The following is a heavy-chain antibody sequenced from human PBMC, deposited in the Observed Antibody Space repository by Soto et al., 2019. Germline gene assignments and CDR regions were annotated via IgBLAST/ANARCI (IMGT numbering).Heavy chain of an antibody. D-gene: IGHD2-15*01. CDR2: ISAYNGNT. CDR1: GYTFTSYG. V-gene: IGHV1-18*01. J-gene: IGHJ4*02. Sequence: ASVKVSCKASGYTFTSYGISWVRQAPGQGLEWMGWISAYNGNTNYAQKLQGRVTMTTDTSTSTAYMELRSLRSEDTAVYYCAKDGRWREGSLLLHSWGQGTLVTVSS. CDR3: AKDGRWREGSLLLHS.